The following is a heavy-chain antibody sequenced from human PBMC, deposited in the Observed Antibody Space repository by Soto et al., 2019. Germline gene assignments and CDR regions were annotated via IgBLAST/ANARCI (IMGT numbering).Heavy chain of an antibody. CDR3: AKGMGGGRGGDYVFDY. V-gene: IGHV3-9*01. Sequence: EVQLVESGGGLVQPGRSLRLSCAASGFTFDDYAMHWVRQAPGKGLEWVSGISWNSGSIGYADSVKGRFTISRDNAKNSLYMQMNSLRAEDTALYYCAKGMGGGRGGDYVFDYWGQGTLVTVSS. CDR1: GFTFDDYA. J-gene: IGHJ4*02. D-gene: IGHD4-17*01. CDR2: ISWNSGSI.